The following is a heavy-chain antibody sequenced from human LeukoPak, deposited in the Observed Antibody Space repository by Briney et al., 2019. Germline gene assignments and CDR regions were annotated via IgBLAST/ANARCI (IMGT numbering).Heavy chain of an antibody. D-gene: IGHD6-19*01. Sequence: SETLSLTCTVSGGSISSYYWSWIRQPPGKGLEWIGYIYYSGSTNYNPSPKSRVTISVDTSKNQFSLKLSSVTAADTAVYYCARLIYSSGFVDYWGQGTLVTVSS. CDR1: GGSISSYY. V-gene: IGHV4-59*08. CDR3: ARLIYSSGFVDY. CDR2: IYYSGST. J-gene: IGHJ4*02.